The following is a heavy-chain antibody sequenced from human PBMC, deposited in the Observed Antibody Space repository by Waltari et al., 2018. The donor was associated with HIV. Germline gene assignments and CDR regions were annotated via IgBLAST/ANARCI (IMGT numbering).Heavy chain of an antibody. D-gene: IGHD3-10*01. J-gene: IGHJ6*02. Sequence: EVQLVESGGGLVKPGGSLGLSCAASGFIVTDAWMTWVRQAPGKGVEWVGRIKRNSDGGTIDYAAPVKGRFTILRDDSKNTLHLQMNNLKTEDTAVYYCTASGVWGQGTTVTVSS. CDR2: IKRNSDGGTI. CDR3: TASGV. CDR1: GFIVTDAW. V-gene: IGHV3-15*01.